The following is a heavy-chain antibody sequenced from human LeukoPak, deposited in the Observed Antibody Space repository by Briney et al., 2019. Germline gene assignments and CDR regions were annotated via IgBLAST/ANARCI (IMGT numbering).Heavy chain of an antibody. V-gene: IGHV4-30-4*01. D-gene: IGHD2-2*01. CDR1: GGSISSGDYY. J-gene: IGHJ4*02. CDR3: AAHIVVVPAATVDY. CDR2: IYYSGST. Sequence: SETLSLTCTVSGGSISSGDYYWGWIRQPPGTGLEWIGYIYYSGSTYYNPSLKSRVTISVDTSKNQFSLKLSSVTAADTAVYYCAAHIVVVPAATVDYWGQGTLVTVSS.